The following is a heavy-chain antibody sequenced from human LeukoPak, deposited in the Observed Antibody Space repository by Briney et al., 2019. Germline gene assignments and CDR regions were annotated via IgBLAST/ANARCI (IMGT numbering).Heavy chain of an antibody. CDR2: INEDGSST. J-gene: IGHJ4*02. Sequence: GGSLRLSCAASGFSFSRCWMHWVRQAPGKGLVWVSRINEDGSSTNYADSVKGRFTISRDNVKNTLYLQLNGLRAEDTAVYYCARGGLEPVDYWGQGTLVTVSS. D-gene: IGHD1-14*01. V-gene: IGHV3-74*01. CDR1: GFSFSRCW. CDR3: ARGGLEPVDY.